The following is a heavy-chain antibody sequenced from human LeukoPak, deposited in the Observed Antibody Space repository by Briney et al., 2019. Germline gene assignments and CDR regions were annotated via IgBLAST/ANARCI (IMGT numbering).Heavy chain of an antibody. CDR3: AREASLGYFDY. CDR2: IYYSGNT. V-gene: IGHV4-39*07. J-gene: IGHJ4*02. Sequence: SETLSLTCTVSGGSISSSSYYWGWIRQPPGKGLEWIGSIYYSGNTYYNPSLKSRVTISVDTSKNQFSLKLSSVTAADTAVYYCAREASLGYFDYWGQGTLVTVSS. D-gene: IGHD6-6*01. CDR1: GGSISSSSYY.